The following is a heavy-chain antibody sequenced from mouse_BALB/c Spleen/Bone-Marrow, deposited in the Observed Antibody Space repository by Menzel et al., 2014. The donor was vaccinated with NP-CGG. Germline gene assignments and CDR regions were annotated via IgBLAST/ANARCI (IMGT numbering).Heavy chain of an antibody. CDR2: ISSGSSTI. D-gene: IGHD2-14*01. V-gene: IGHV5-17*02. Sequence: EVMLVESGGGLVQPGGSRKLSCAASGFTFSSFGMHWVRQAPEKGLEWVAYISSGSSTIYYADTVEGRFTISRDNPKNTLFLQMTSLRSEDTAMYYCARWRYGYAMDYWGQGTSVTVSS. J-gene: IGHJ4*01. CDR1: GFTFSSFG. CDR3: ARWRYGYAMDY.